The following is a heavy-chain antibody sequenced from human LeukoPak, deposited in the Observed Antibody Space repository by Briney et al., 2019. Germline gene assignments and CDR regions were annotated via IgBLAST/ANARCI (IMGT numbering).Heavy chain of an antibody. D-gene: IGHD2-21*01. CDR1: GFIFTNAW. CDR3: TTESRFRLILDY. CDR2: IKTKSNGGTT. Sequence: GGSLRLSCAASGFIFTNAWMSWVRQAPGKGLEWVGRIKTKSNGGTTDYAAPVKGRFTISRDDSKKMIYLHMNSLKTEDTAVYYCTTESRFRLILDYWGLGTLVTVSS. V-gene: IGHV3-15*01. J-gene: IGHJ4*02.